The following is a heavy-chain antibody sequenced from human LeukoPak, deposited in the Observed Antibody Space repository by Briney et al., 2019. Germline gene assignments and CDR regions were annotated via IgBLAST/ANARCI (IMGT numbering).Heavy chain of an antibody. Sequence: PSETLSLTCAVYGGSFSGYYWSWIRQPPGKGLEWIGEINHSGSTNYNPSLKSRVTISVDTSKNQFSLKLSSVTAADTAVYYCARGYYYGSGIDYWGQGTLVTVSS. J-gene: IGHJ4*02. D-gene: IGHD3-10*01. V-gene: IGHV4-34*01. CDR3: ARGYYYGSGIDY. CDR1: GGSFSGYY. CDR2: INHSGST.